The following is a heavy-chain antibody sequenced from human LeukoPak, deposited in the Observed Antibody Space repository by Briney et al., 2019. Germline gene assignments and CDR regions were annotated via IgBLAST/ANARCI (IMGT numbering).Heavy chain of an antibody. J-gene: IGHJ4*02. CDR2: INAGNGNT. CDR1: GYTFTSYA. V-gene: IGHV1-3*01. Sequence: ASVKVSCKASGYTFTSYAMHWVRQAPGQRLEWMGWINAGNGNTKYSQKFQGRVTITRDTSASTAYMELSSLRSEDTAVYCCARMGRSSSGWYPIEGMDYWGQGTLVTVSS. CDR3: ARMGRSSSGWYPIEGMDY. D-gene: IGHD6-19*01.